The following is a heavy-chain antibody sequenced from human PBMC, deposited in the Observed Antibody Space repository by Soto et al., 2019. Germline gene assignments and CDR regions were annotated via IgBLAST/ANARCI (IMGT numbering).Heavy chain of an antibody. CDR3: ARPYDSRGFIDY. J-gene: IGHJ4*02. CDR2: INAGNGNT. Sequence: ASVKVSCKASGYTFTSYAMHWVRQAPGQKLEWMGWINAGNGNTKYSQKFQGRVTITRDTSASTAYMELSSLRSEDTAVYYCARPYDSRGFIDYWGQGTLVTVSS. D-gene: IGHD3-22*01. V-gene: IGHV1-3*01. CDR1: GYTFTSYA.